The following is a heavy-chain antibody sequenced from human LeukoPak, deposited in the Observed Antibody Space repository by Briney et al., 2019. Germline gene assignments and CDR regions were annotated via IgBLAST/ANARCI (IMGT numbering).Heavy chain of an antibody. Sequence: SSGTLSLTCTVSGYSISSGYYWGWIRQPPGKGLEWIGSIYHRGSTYYNPSLQSRVTILVDTSKNQFSLKLNSVTAADTAVYFCARFTSGIYDYWGQGTLVTVPS. CDR1: GYSISSGYY. CDR3: ARFTSGIYDY. V-gene: IGHV4-38-2*02. D-gene: IGHD1-26*01. J-gene: IGHJ4*02. CDR2: IYHRGST.